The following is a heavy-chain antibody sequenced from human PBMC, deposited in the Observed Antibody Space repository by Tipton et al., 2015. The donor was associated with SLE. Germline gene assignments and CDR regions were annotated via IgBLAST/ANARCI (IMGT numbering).Heavy chain of an antibody. Sequence: LRLSCTVSGGSISSHYWSWIRQPPGKGLEWFGYIYYSGSTNYNPSLKSRATISVDTSKNQFSLKLSSVTAADTAVYYCARGLGTLRGEFFDDWGQGTLETDSS. CDR3: ARGLGTLRGEFFDD. J-gene: IGHJ4*02. CDR2: IYYSGST. CDR1: GGSISSHY. D-gene: IGHD3-16*01. V-gene: IGHV4-59*11.